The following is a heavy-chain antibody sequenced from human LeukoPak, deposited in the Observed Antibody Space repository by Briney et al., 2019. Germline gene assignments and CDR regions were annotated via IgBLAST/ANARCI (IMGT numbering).Heavy chain of an antibody. V-gene: IGHV1-2*02. J-gene: IGHJ6*03. CDR2: INPNSGGT. Sequence: ASVKVSCKASGYTFTGYYMHWVRQAPGQGLGWMGWINPNSGGTNYAQKFQGRVTMTRDTSISTAYMELSRLRSDDMAVYYCARAYCGGDCLPYYYYYMDVWGKGTTVTISS. D-gene: IGHD2-21*02. CDR1: GYTFTGYY. CDR3: ARAYCGGDCLPYYYYYMDV.